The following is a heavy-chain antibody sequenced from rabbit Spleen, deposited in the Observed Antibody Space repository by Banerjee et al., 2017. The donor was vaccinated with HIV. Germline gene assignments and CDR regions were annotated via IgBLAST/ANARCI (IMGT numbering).Heavy chain of an antibody. J-gene: IGHJ6*01. V-gene: IGHV1S45*01. CDR3: ARDTGTSFSTYGMDL. CDR1: GFDVSSGYD. D-gene: IGHD8-1*01. CDR2: IVPGSSGRT. Sequence: QEQLVESGGGLVQPEGSLTLTCTASGFDVSSGYDMCWVRQAPGKGLEWIACIVPGSSGRTYYANWARGRFTVSKTSSTTVTLQVTSLTAADTTTYFCARDTGTSFSTYGMDLWGPGTLVTVS.